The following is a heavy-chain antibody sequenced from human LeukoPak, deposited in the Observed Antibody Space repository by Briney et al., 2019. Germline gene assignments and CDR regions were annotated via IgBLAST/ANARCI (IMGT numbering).Heavy chain of an antibody. V-gene: IGHV3-53*01. CDR3: ARVPAPWYFDY. D-gene: IGHD6-25*01. Sequence: GGSLRLSCAASGFTVSSNYMSRVRQAPGKGLEWVSVIYSGGSTYYADSVKGRFTISRDNSKNTLYLQMNSLRAEDTAVYYCARVPAPWYFDYWGQGTLVTVSS. J-gene: IGHJ4*02. CDR2: IYSGGST. CDR1: GFTVSSNY.